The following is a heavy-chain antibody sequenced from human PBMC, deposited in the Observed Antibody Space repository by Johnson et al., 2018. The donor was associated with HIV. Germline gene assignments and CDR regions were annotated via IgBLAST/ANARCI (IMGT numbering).Heavy chain of an antibody. D-gene: IGHD1-26*01. CDR3: AREKWELRGDAFDI. J-gene: IGHJ3*02. CDR2: ISYDGSNK. CDR1: GFTFSSYA. V-gene: IGHV3-30*04. Sequence: QVQLVESGGGVVQPGTSLRLSCAASGFTFSSYAMHWVRQAPGKGLEWVAVISYDGSNKYYTDSVKGRFTISRDNSKNTLYLQMNSLRAEDTAVYYCAREKWELRGDAFDIWGQGTMVTVSS.